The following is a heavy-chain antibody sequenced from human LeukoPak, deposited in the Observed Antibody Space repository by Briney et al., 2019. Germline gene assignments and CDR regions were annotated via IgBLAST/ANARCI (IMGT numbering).Heavy chain of an antibody. J-gene: IGHJ4*02. V-gene: IGHV3-11*01. Sequence: GGSLRLSCVASGFTFSDYSMAWIRQAPGKGLEWLSYIRVSDNTIYYADSVKGRFTISRDNSKNTLYLQMNSLRAEDTAVYYCAKDGDYGDYWRGLLGPVITNRGYYFDYWGQGTLVTVSS. CDR2: IRVSDNTI. D-gene: IGHD4-17*01. CDR3: AKDGDYGDYWRGLLGPVITNRGYYFDY. CDR1: GFTFSDYS.